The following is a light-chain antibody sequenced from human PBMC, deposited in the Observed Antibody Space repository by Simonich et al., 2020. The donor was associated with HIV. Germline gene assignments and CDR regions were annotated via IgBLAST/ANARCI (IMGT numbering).Light chain of an antibody. CDR1: QSISSG. CDR2: KAS. V-gene: IGKV1-5*03. Sequence: DIQMTQSPSTLSASVGDRVTITCRASQSISSGLAWYQQKPGKAPKLLIYKASSVESGVPSRFSGSGSGTEFTLTISSLKPDDFATYYCQQYNSYPWTFGQGTKVEIK. J-gene: IGKJ1*01. CDR3: QQYNSYPWT.